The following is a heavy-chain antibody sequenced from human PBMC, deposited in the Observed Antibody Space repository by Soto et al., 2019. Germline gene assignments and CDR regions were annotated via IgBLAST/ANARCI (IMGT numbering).Heavy chain of an antibody. CDR3: ASGGGDDYGEDY. Sequence: QVQLVQSGAEVKKPGSSVKVSGKASGGTFSNYAISWVRQAPGQGLGWMGGIIPLFGTENYEKKFQGRATIPADESTGPTYMGMGSLGSGDPAVYYWASGGGDDYGEDYWGQGTLVSVSS. CDR1: GGTFSNYA. CDR2: IIPLFGTE. J-gene: IGHJ4*02. V-gene: IGHV1-69*01. D-gene: IGHD4-17*01.